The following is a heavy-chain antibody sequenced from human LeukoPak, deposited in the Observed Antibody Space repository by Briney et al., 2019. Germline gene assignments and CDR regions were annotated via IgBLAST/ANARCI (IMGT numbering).Heavy chain of an antibody. V-gene: IGHV4-38-2*01. CDR2: MSHNRGT. CDR1: GFSISSGYY. Sequence: SETLSLTCAVSGFSISSGYYWGWIRPPPGKGLEWIGIMSHNRGTYYNSSLKRRVTISMDTSKNQFSLRLSSVTAADTAVYYCAGYYASGVSAYDYFGMDVWGKGTTVTVSS. J-gene: IGHJ6*04. D-gene: IGHD3-10*01. CDR3: AGYYASGVSAYDYFGMDV.